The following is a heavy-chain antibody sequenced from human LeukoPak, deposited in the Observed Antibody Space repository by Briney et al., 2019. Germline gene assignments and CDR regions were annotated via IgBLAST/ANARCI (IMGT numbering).Heavy chain of an antibody. CDR1: GGSISSYY. CDR2: IYSSGST. CDR3: ARDMDFYMDV. D-gene: IGHD3/OR15-3a*01. Sequence: KASETLSLTCTVSGGSISSYYWSWIRQPAGKGLEWIGRIYSSGSTNYNPSLKSRVTISLDTSKNQFSLNLNSVTAADTAMYYCARDMDFYMDVWGKGSTVTVSS. V-gene: IGHV4-4*07. J-gene: IGHJ6*03.